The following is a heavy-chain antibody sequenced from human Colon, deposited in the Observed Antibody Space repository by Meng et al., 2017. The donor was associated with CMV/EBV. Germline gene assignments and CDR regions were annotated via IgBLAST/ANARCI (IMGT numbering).Heavy chain of an antibody. V-gene: IGHV1-2*02. CDR1: GYTFTGYY. J-gene: IGHJ6*02. Sequence: ASVKVSCKASGYTFTGYYMHWVRQAPGQGLEWMGWINPNSGGTNYAPKFQGRVTMTRDTSISTAYMELNRLRSDDTAVYYCARAGGLVWYYGMDVWGQGTTVTVSS. D-gene: IGHD6-19*01. CDR3: ARAGGLVWYYGMDV. CDR2: INPNSGGT.